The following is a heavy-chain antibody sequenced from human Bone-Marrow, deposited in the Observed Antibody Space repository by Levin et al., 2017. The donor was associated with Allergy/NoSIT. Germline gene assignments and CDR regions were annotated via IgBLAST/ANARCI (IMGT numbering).Heavy chain of an antibody. CDR1: GFSLSIYT. D-gene: IGHD1-20*01. V-gene: IGHV3-48*02. CDR3: ATLLRGGHNFPHYFDS. Sequence: PGGSLRLSCAPSGFSLSIYTMNWVRQAPGRGLEWIAHISASGGTTYYADSVKGRFTISRDNAKNSLFLQLNDLRDEDTAVYYCATLLRGGHNFPHYFDSWGQGTLVTVSS. J-gene: IGHJ4*02. CDR2: ISASGGTT.